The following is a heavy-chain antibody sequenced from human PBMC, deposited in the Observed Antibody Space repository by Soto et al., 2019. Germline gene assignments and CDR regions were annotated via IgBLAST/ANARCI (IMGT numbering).Heavy chain of an antibody. D-gene: IGHD2-2*01. CDR3: ARGDCSGTSCYDYYYYCMDV. V-gene: IGHV1-69*02. CDR1: GATFTRYT. Sequence: QVQLVQSGTEVKKPGSSVKVSCKASGATFTRYTIDWVRQAPGQGLEWMGRIIPMLGIANYAQKFQGRVTITADKSTGTAYMELSGLRSEDTAVYYCARGDCSGTSCYDYYYYCMDVWGKGTTVTVSS. J-gene: IGHJ6*03. CDR2: IIPMLGIA.